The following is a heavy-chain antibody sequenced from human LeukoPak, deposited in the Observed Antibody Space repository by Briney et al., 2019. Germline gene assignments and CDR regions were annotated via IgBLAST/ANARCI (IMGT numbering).Heavy chain of an antibody. D-gene: IGHD2-2*02. CDR1: GGSISSYY. Sequence: SETLSLTCTVSGGSISSYYWSWIRQPPGKGLEWIGYIHYSGNTNYNPSLKSRVTISVDTSKNQFSLKLSSVTAADTAVYYCARGYCSSTSCYNPEYNWFDPWGQGTLVTVSS. CDR3: ARGYCSSTSCYNPEYNWFDP. V-gene: IGHV4-59*01. J-gene: IGHJ5*02. CDR2: IHYSGNT.